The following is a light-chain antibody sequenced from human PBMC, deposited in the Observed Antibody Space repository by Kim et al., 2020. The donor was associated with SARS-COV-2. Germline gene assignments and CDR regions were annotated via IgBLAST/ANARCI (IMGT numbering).Light chain of an antibody. CDR2: KDS. CDR3: QSADSSGTYV. J-gene: IGLJ1*01. V-gene: IGLV3-25*03. Sequence: VSPGQTARIACCGGALAKEYAYWYEQKPGEAAVLVIYKDSERPSGIPGRFSGSGSGTTVTLTISGVQAEDEADYYCQSADSSGTYVFGTGTKVTVL. CDR1: ALAKEY.